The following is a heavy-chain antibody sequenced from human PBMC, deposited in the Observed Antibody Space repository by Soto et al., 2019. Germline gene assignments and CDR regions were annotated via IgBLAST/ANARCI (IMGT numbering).Heavy chain of an antibody. V-gene: IGHV1-18*01. CDR2: ISAYNGNT. D-gene: IGHD3-22*01. Sequence: QVQLVQSGGEVKKPGASVKVSCKASGYTFTTYGISWVRQAPGQGLEWMGWISAYNGNTSYAQKLQGRVTMTTDTSTRTAYMEPRILRSADTAVYYCARVYFRLFAFDIWGQGTMVTVSS. J-gene: IGHJ3*02. CDR3: ARVYFRLFAFDI. CDR1: GYTFTTYG.